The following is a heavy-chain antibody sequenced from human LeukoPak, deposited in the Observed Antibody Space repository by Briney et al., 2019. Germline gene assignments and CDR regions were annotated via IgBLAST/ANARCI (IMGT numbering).Heavy chain of an antibody. J-gene: IGHJ4*02. Sequence: GGSLRLSCAASGFTFSNHAMHWVRQGPDKGLEWVALISFDESTNYYADSVKGRFTISRDNSKNTQYLQMNSLRPEDTAVYYCARGRTPYCRSTTCYARLDYWGQGTLVTVSS. D-gene: IGHD2-2*01. CDR3: ARGRTPYCRSTTCYARLDY. V-gene: IGHV3-30*04. CDR1: GFTFSNHA. CDR2: ISFDESTN.